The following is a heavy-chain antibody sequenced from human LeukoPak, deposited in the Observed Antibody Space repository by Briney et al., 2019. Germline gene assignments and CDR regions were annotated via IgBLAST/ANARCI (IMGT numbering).Heavy chain of an antibody. D-gene: IGHD6-19*01. CDR1: GFSFNNYD. V-gene: IGHV3-30*18. Sequence: GESLKISCATSGFSFNNYDIHWVRQAPGKGLEWVAVISDDGSNKYYGDSVKGRFTISRDNSKNTVYLQMNSLRAEDTAVYYCAKDRYSSGWYSDFDYWGQGTLVTVSS. CDR2: ISDDGSNK. J-gene: IGHJ4*02. CDR3: AKDRYSSGWYSDFDY.